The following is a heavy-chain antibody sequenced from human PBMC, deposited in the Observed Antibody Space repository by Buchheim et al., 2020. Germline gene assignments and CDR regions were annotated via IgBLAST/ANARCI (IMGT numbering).Heavy chain of an antibody. CDR1: GFTFSSYG. Sequence: QVQLVESGGGVVQPGRPLRLSCAASGFTFSSYGMHWVRQAPGKGLEWVAVIWYDGSNKYYADSVKGGFTISRDNSKKTLYLQMNSLRAEDTAVYYCARDLDTATFDYWGQGTL. CDR2: IWYDGSNK. CDR3: ARDLDTATFDY. D-gene: IGHD5-18*01. V-gene: IGHV3-33*01. J-gene: IGHJ4*02.